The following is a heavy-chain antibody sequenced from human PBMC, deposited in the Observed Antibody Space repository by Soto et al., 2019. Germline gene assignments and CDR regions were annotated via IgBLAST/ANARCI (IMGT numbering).Heavy chain of an antibody. V-gene: IGHV3-48*02. J-gene: IGHJ4*02. CDR1: GFTLSTHG. Sequence: GGSLRLSCAASGFTLSTHGLNWARQPPGKGLEWIAFIDNSGGAMFYADSVKGRFTISRDDAKNSVYPQMNSLRDEETAVYYCARAIDYQDCLYHYWGQGIRVTVSS. D-gene: IGHD4-17*01. CDR2: IDNSGGAM. CDR3: ARAIDYQDCLYHY.